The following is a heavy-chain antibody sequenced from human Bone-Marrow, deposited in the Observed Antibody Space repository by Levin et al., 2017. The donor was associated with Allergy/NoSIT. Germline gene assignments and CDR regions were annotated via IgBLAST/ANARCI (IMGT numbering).Heavy chain of an antibody. V-gene: IGHV5-10-1*01. Sequence: RGESLKISCKSSGYSFTTHWISWVRQMPGKGLEWMGRIDPSDSYTTYSPSFQGHVTISCDNSLSTAYLQWNSLQASDTAIYYCARHVRDFGLQPPPHHNWFDPWGQGTLVTVSS. CDR3: ARHVRDFGLQPPPHHNWFDP. J-gene: IGHJ5*02. CDR1: GYSFTTHW. D-gene: IGHD3-3*01. CDR2: IDPSDSYT.